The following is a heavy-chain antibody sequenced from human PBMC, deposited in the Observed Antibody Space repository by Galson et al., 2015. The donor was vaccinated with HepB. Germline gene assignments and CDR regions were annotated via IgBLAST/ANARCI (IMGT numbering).Heavy chain of an antibody. V-gene: IGHV3-7*03. CDR2: IKQDGSEK. CDR1: GFTFSSYW. CDR3: ARDMMWFGEGSGMDV. Sequence: SLRLSCAASGFTFSSYWMSWVRQAPGKGLEWVANIKQDGSEKYHVDSVKGRFTISRDNAKNSLYLQMNSLRAEDTAVYYCARDMMWFGEGSGMDVWGQGTTVTVSS. J-gene: IGHJ6*02. D-gene: IGHD3-10*01.